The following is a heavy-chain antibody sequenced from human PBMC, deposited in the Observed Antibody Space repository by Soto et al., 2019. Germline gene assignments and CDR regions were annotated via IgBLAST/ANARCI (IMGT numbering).Heavy chain of an antibody. J-gene: IGHJ6*02. CDR3: ARDGMDSYGFRWGMDV. CDR2: IYSGGST. D-gene: IGHD5-18*01. V-gene: IGHV3-53*02. Sequence: EVQLVETGGGLIQPGGSLRLSCAASGFTVSSNYMSWVRQAPGKGLEWVSVIYSGGSTYYADSVKGRFTISRDNSKNTLYLQMNSLRAEDTAVYYCARDGMDSYGFRWGMDVWGQGTTVTVSS. CDR1: GFTVSSNY.